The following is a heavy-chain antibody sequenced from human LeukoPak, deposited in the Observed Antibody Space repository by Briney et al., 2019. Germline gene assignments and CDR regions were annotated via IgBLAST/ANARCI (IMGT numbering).Heavy chain of an antibody. D-gene: IGHD2-21*02. CDR1: GFTFSDYY. Sequence: GGSLRLSCAASGFTFSDYYMSWIRQAPGKGLVWVSRINSDGSSTSYADSVKGRFTISRDNAKNTLYLQMNSLRAEDTAVYYCARDRFPLAYCGGDCYPYGMDVWGQGTTVTVSS. J-gene: IGHJ6*02. CDR3: ARDRFPLAYCGGDCYPYGMDV. V-gene: IGHV3-74*01. CDR2: INSDGSST.